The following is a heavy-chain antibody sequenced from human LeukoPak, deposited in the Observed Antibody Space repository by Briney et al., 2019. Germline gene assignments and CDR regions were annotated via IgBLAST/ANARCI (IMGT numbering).Heavy chain of an antibody. CDR3: AKVGTTAHHYFDY. V-gene: IGHV3-30*02. D-gene: IGHD1-7*01. CDR1: GFTFNSYG. Sequence: GGSLRLSCAASGFTFNSYGMHWVRQAPGKGLEWVAFIRYDGTNNYYADSVKGRFTISRDNSKNTLYLQMKSLRAEDTAVYYCAKVGTTAHHYFDYWGQGALVTVSS. CDR2: IRYDGTNN. J-gene: IGHJ4*02.